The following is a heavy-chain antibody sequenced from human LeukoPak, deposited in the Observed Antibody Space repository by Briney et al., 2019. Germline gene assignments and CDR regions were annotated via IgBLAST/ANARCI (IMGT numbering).Heavy chain of an antibody. CDR3: AREDEYSSSSDPYYYYGMDV. CDR2: IWYDGSNK. J-gene: IGHJ6*02. CDR1: GFTFSSYG. V-gene: IGHV3-33*01. D-gene: IGHD6-6*01. Sequence: GGSLRLSCAASGFTFSSYGMHWVRQAPGKGLEWVAVIWYDGSNKYYADSVKGRFTISRDNSKNTLYLQMNSLRAEDTAVYYCAREDEYSSSSDPYYYYGMDVWGQGTLVTVSS.